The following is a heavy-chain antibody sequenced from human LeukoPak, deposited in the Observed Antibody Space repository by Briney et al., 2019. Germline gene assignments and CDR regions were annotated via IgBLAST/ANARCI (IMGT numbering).Heavy chain of an antibody. J-gene: IGHJ4*02. D-gene: IGHD3-22*01. CDR3: VKAASDDSSGYTDY. CDR2: ISYDGSNK. Sequence: GRSLRLSCAASGFTFSSYAMHWVRQAPGKGLEWVAVISYDGSNKYYADSVKGRFTISRDNSKNTLYLQMNSLRAEDTAVYYCVKAASDDSSGYTDYWGQGTLVTVSS. CDR1: GFTFSSYA. V-gene: IGHV3-30*04.